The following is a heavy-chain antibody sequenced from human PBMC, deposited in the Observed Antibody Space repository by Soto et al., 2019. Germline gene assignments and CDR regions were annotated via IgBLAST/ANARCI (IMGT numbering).Heavy chain of an antibody. CDR3: ARYDFWSGYYYYGMDV. CDR2: IYHSGST. D-gene: IGHD3-3*01. J-gene: IGHJ6*02. V-gene: IGHV4-30-2*01. Sequence: PSETLSLTCAVSGGSINSGGYSWSWIRQPPGKGLEWIGYIYHSGSTYYNPSLKSRVTISVDRSKNQFSLKLSSVTAADTAVYYCARYDFWSGYYYYGMDVWGQGTTVTVSS. CDR1: GGSINSGGYS.